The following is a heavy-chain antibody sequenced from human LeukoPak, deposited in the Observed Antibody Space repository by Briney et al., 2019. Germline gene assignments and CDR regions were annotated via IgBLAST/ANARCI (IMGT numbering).Heavy chain of an antibody. J-gene: IGHJ4*02. CDR2: IYYSGST. Sequence: SETLSLTCTVSGGSISSSSYYWGWIRQPPGKGLEWIGSIYYSGSTYYNPSLKSRVTISVDTSKNQFSLKLSSVTAADTAVYYCARESIVLMVYATPAFDYWGQGILVTVSS. CDR1: GGSISSSSYY. V-gene: IGHV4-39*07. D-gene: IGHD2-8*01. CDR3: ARESIVLMVYATPAFDY.